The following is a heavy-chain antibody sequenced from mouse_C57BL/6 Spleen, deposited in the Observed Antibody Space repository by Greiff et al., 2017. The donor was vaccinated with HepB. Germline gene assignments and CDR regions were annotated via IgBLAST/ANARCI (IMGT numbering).Heavy chain of an antibody. D-gene: IGHD3-1*01. J-gene: IGHJ2*01. V-gene: IGHV1-15*01. CDR3: TGVRTRSDY. CDR2: IDPETGGT. CDR1: GYTFTDYE. Sequence: VKLQESGAELVRPGASVTLSCKASGYTFTDYEMHWVEQTPVHGLEWIGAIDPETGGTAYNQKFKGKAILTADKSSSTAYMELRSLTSEDSAVYYCTGVRTRSDYWGQGTTLTVSS.